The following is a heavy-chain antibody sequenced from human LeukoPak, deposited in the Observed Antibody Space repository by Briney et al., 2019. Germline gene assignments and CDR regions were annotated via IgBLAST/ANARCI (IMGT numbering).Heavy chain of an antibody. CDR1: GASVSSHY. Sequence: SETLSLTCTISGASVSSHYWSWIRQPPGRGLEWIGYVYYSASTNYNPSLTSRVTISKDTSKNQFSLRLRSVTAADTAVYYCAWSSDYHSEYFQEWGQGTLVTVSS. D-gene: IGHD3-22*01. CDR2: VYYSAST. J-gene: IGHJ1*01. V-gene: IGHV4-59*08. CDR3: AWSSDYHSEYFQE.